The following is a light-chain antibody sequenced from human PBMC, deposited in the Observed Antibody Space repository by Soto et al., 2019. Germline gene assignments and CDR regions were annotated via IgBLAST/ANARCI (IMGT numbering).Light chain of an antibody. Sequence: QPVLTQSPSASASLGASVKLTCTLSSGHSNYVIAWHQQQPEKGPRYLMRVNTDGSHTKGDGIPDRFSGSSSGAERYLTISSLQSEDEADYYCQTWGTGIQVFGGGTKLTVL. CDR3: QTWGTGIQV. J-gene: IGLJ3*02. V-gene: IGLV4-69*01. CDR2: VNTDGSH. CDR1: SGHSNYV.